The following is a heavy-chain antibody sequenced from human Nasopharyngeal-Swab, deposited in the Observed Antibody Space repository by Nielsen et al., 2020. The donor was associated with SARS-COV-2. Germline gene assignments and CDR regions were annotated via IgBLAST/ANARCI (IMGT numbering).Heavy chain of an antibody. CDR1: GYTFTSFD. CDR2: MNPNSGNT. CDR3: ARSRPPNREQTIFGVVITRRGGLDY. Sequence: ASVKVSCKASGYTFTSFDINWVRQATGQGLEWMGWMNPNSGNTGYAQKFQGRVTMTRNTSISTAYMDLSSLRSEDTAIYYCARSRPPNREQTIFGVVITRRGGLDYWGQGTLVTVSS. J-gene: IGHJ4*02. V-gene: IGHV1-8*01. D-gene: IGHD3-3*01.